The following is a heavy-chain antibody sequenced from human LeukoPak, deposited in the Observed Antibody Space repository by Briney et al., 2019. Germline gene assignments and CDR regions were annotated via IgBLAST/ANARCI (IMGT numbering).Heavy chain of an antibody. CDR1: GFSISTYY. CDR2: INQDGGVP. J-gene: IGHJ4*02. D-gene: IGHD3-10*01. CDR3: ARDYSATGSLDY. Sequence: GGSLRLSCAASGFSISTYYMHWVRQAPGKGLEWVANINQDGGVPHYADSLKGRFTISRDNAKNSLSLQMHSLRVEDTAVYYCARDYSATGSLDYWGQGTLVTVSS. V-gene: IGHV3-7*01.